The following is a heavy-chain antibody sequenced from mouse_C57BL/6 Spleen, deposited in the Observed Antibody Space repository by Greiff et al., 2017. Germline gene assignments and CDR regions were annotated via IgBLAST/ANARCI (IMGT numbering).Heavy chain of an antibody. CDR3: AKEYDYDEAFDY. CDR1: GFSLTSYG. CDR2: IWRGGST. D-gene: IGHD2-4*01. V-gene: IGHV2-5*01. Sequence: VKVVESGPGLVQPSQSLSITCTVSGFSLTSYGVHWVRQSPGKGLEWLGVIWRGGSTDYNAAFMSRLSITKDNSKSQVFFKMNSLQADDTAIYYCAKEYDYDEAFDYWGQGTLVTVSA. J-gene: IGHJ3*01.